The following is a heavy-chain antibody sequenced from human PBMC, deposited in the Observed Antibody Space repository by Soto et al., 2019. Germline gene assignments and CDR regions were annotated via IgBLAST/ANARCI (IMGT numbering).Heavy chain of an antibody. J-gene: IGHJ4*02. CDR1: GFTFSSYA. D-gene: IGHD6-19*01. V-gene: IGHV3-23*01. CDR2: ISGTGVSS. Sequence: GGSLRLSCEVSGFTFSSYALSWVRQSPGKGLEWVAVISGTGVSSQYADSVKGRFTISRDNSKNTLTLQMNSLRAEDTAVYYCAKPRLVAGLIKYVDFASWGQGTLVTVSS. CDR3: AKPRLVAGLIKYVDFAS.